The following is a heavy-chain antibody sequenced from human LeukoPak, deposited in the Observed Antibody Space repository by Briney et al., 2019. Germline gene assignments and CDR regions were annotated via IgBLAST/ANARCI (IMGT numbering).Heavy chain of an antibody. CDR3: ARDAGHQLSRRNYYAMDV. CDR2: IYYGGST. Sequence: PSETLSLTCTVSGGSISSSSYYWGWIRQPPGKGLEWIGSIYYGGSTYYNSSLKSRVTISVDISKNQFSLKVSSVTAADTAVYLCARDAGHQLSRRNYYAMDVWGQGTTVTVSS. CDR1: GGSISSSSYY. D-gene: IGHD2-2*01. V-gene: IGHV4-39*07. J-gene: IGHJ6*02.